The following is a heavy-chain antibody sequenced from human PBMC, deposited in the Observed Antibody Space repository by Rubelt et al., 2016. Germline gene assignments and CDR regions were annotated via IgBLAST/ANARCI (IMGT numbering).Heavy chain of an antibody. Sequence: QVQLQESGPGLVKPSETLSLTCTVSGYSISRYYWTWIRQPPGKGLEWIGYIYYSGGTSYNPSLKSRVTISIDTSKKQFSLKLSSVTAADTAMYYCARFGAAAGTDYWGQGALVTVSS. D-gene: IGHD6-13*01. CDR1: GYSISRYY. J-gene: IGHJ4*02. CDR3: ARFGAAAGTDY. V-gene: IGHV4-59*01. CDR2: IYYSGGT.